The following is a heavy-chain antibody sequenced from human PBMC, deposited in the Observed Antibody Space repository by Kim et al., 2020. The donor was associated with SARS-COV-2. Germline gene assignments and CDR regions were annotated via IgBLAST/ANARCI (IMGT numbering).Heavy chain of an antibody. Sequence: ASVKVSCKASGYTFTSYAMNWVRQAPGQGLEWMGWINTNTGNPTYAQGFTGRFVFSLDTSVSTAYLQISSLKAEDTAVYYCARDFPRSVFSGWFDPWGQGTLVTVSS. D-gene: IGHD3-9*01. CDR1: GYTFTSYA. CDR2: INTNTGNP. CDR3: ARDFPRSVFSGWFDP. V-gene: IGHV7-4-1*02. J-gene: IGHJ5*02.